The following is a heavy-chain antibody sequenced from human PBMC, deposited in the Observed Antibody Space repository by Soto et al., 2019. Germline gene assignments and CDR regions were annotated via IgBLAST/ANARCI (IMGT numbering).Heavy chain of an antibody. CDR1: GYTFTSYG. D-gene: IGHD3-10*01. CDR3: ARDLVSLWFGELRDDAFDI. CDR2: ISAYNGNT. V-gene: IGHV1-18*01. Sequence: GASVKVSCKASGYTFTSYGISWVRQAPGQGLEWMGWISAYNGNTNYAQKLQGRVTMTTDTSTSTAYMELRSLRSDDTAVYYCARDLVSLWFGELRDDAFDIWGQGTMVTVSS. J-gene: IGHJ3*02.